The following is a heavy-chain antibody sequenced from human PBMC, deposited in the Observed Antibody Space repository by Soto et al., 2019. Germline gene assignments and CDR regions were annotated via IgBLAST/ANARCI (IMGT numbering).Heavy chain of an antibody. V-gene: IGHV5-10-1*01. J-gene: IGHJ5*02. CDR3: AFSDLDHNWSDP. Sequence: GPSVKISCNASCYNSTSYWISSVRQMPGKGLESMGRIDPGDSYTNYSPSFHGHVTISADNSISTAYIQCSSLKASDTALYYCAFSDLDHNWSDPWGKGSLVAVSS. CDR1: CYNSTSYW. CDR2: IDPGDSYT.